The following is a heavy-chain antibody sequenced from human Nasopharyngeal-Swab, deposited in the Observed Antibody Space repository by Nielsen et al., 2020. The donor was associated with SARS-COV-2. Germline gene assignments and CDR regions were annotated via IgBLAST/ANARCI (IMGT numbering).Heavy chain of an antibody. CDR1: GFTFSSYW. V-gene: IGHV3-7*03. CDR3: ASPGGTARNWNDLGWYFDL. CDR2: IKQGGSEK. Sequence: GGSLRLSCAASGFTFSSYWMSWVRQAPGKGLEWVANIKQGGSEKYYVDSEKGRFTISRDNAKNSLYLQMTSLRAEATAVYYCASPGGTARNWNDLGWYFDLWGRGTLVTVSS. J-gene: IGHJ2*01. D-gene: IGHD1-1*01.